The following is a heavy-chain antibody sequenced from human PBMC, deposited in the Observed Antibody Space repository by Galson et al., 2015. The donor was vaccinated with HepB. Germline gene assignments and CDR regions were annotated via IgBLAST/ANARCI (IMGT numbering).Heavy chain of an antibody. CDR3: LGYYDSSGFERDY. CDR2: IIPILGIA. CDR1: GGTFSSYT. Sequence: SVKVSCKASGGTFSSYTISWVRQAPGQGLEWMGRIIPILGIANYAQKFQGRVTITADKSTSTAYMELSSLRSEDTAVYYCLGYYDSSGFERDYWGQGTLVTVSS. J-gene: IGHJ4*02. V-gene: IGHV1-69*02. D-gene: IGHD3-22*01.